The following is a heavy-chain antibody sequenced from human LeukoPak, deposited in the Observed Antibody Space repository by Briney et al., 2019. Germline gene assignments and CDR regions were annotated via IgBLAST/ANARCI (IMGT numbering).Heavy chain of an antibody. V-gene: IGHV1-18*01. CDR3: ARGPNTMVRGVEPYYFDY. Sequence: ASVTVSCKASGYTFTSYGIIWVRQAPGQGLEWMGWISTYNGNTNYAQKIQGRVTMTTDTSTSTAYMELRSLRSDDTAVYYCARGPNTMVRGVEPYYFDYWGQGTLVTVSS. J-gene: IGHJ4*02. D-gene: IGHD3-10*01. CDR2: ISTYNGNT. CDR1: GYTFTSYG.